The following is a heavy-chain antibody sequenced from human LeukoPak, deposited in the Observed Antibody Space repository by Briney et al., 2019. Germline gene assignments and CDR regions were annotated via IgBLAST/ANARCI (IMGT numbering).Heavy chain of an antibody. D-gene: IGHD2-21*01. CDR2: IYSSGST. J-gene: IGHJ4*02. Sequence: SETLSLTCSVSGGSISSYYWSWIRQPPGRGLEWIGYIYSSGSTNYNPSLKSRVTISVDTSKNQFSLKLSSVTAADTAMYYCARHSTRGGDFDYWGQGTLVTVSS. V-gene: IGHV4-59*08. CDR1: GGSISSYY. CDR3: ARHSTRGGDFDY.